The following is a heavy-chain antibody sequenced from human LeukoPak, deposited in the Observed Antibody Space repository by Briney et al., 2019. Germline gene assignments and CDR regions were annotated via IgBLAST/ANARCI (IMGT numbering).Heavy chain of an antibody. V-gene: IGHV3-23*01. CDR2: ISGSGGST. Sequence: GGSLRLSCAASGFTFSSYNMNWVRQAPGKGLEWVSAISGSGGSTYYADSVKGRFTISRDSSKNTLYLQMNSLRAEDTAVYYCARYYDFWSGQYFDYWGQGTLVTVSS. CDR1: GFTFSSYN. CDR3: ARYYDFWSGQYFDY. D-gene: IGHD3-3*01. J-gene: IGHJ4*02.